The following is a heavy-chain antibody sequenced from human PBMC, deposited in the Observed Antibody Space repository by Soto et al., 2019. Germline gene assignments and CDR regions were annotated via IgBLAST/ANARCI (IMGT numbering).Heavy chain of an antibody. V-gene: IGHV1-69*13. CDR2: IIPIFGTA. CDR3: ARETVVPAAHHDQYYYYGMDV. J-gene: IGHJ6*02. CDR1: GGTFSSYA. Sequence: SVKVSCKASGGTFSSYAISWVRQAPGQGLEWMGGIIPIFGTANYAQKFQGRVTITADESTSTAYMELSSLRSEDTAVYYCARETVVPAAHHDQYYYYGMDVWGQGTTVTVSS. D-gene: IGHD2-2*01.